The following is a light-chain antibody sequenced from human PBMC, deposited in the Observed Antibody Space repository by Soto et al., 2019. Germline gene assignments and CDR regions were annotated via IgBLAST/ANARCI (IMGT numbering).Light chain of an antibody. J-gene: IGLJ1*01. V-gene: IGLV7-46*01. CDR3: LVIFTGVGEV. CDR1: TGAVTSGHY. Sequence: AVVTQEPSLTVSPGGTVTLTCGSSTGAVTSGHYVHWFQQKPGQAPRTLIYDTNNKHSWTPARFSGSLLGGKAALTLSGAQPEEEADYYCLVIFTGVGEVFGTGTKVTVL. CDR2: DTN.